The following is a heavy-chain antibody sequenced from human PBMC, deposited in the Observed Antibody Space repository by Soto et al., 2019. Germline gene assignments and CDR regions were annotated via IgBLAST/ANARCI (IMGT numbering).Heavy chain of an antibody. V-gene: IGHV4-59*08. Sequence: SETLSLTCTVSGGSISSYYWSWIRQPPGKGLEWIGYIYYSGSTNYNPSLKSRVTISVDTSKNQFSLKLSSVTAADTAVYYCARLLGYCSGGSCSGFFSYMDVWGKGTTVTVSS. CDR1: GGSISSYY. D-gene: IGHD2-15*01. CDR2: IYYSGST. J-gene: IGHJ6*03. CDR3: ARLLGYCSGGSCSGFFSYMDV.